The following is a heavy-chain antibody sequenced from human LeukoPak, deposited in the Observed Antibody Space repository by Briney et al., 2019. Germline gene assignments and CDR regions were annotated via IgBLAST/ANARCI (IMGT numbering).Heavy chain of an antibody. V-gene: IGHV3-30*04. CDR2: ISYDGSNK. J-gene: IGHJ4*02. Sequence: PGGSLRLSCAASGFTLSSYAMHWVRQAPGKGLEWVAVISYDGSNKYYADSVKGRFTISRDNSKNTLYLQMNSLRAEDTAVYYCARGPRYQILTGFIVGAMDDFDYWGQGTLVTVSS. CDR1: GFTLSSYA. CDR3: ARGPRYQILTGFIVGAMDDFDY. D-gene: IGHD3-9*01.